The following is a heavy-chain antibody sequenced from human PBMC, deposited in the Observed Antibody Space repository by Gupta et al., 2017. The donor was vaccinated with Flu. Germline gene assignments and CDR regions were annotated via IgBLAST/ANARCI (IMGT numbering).Heavy chain of an antibody. J-gene: IGHJ4*02. CDR1: VFAFVDYA. Sequence: EVQLVDSGGGLVQPGRSLSLSCTASVFAFVDYAINWVRQAPGKGLEWVGFIISKNYGGATEYAASVKGRFTVSRDDSKSIAYLQMNSLKTEDTAIYYCTRLYWNYARNYFDYWGQGTLVTVSS. CDR2: IISKNYGGAT. D-gene: IGHD1-7*01. CDR3: TRLYWNYARNYFDY. V-gene: IGHV3-49*04.